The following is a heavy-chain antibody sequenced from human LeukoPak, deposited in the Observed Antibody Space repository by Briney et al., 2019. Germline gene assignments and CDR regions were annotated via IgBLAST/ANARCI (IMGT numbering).Heavy chain of an antibody. Sequence: SGTLSLTCGVSGGSITSTNYWTWVRQPPGKGLEWIGEVNLQGSTNYNPSLMGRVAISVDMSENHISLQLTSVTAADTAVYYCAREGGPYRPLDYSGQGTLVSVSS. V-gene: IGHV4-4*02. CDR2: VNLQGST. J-gene: IGHJ4*02. CDR3: AREGGPYRPLDY. CDR1: GGSITSTNY.